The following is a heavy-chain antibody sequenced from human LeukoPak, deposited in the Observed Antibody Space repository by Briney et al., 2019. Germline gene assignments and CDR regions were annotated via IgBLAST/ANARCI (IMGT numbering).Heavy chain of an antibody. V-gene: IGHV1-46*01. CDR1: GYTFTSYY. J-gene: IGHJ5*02. Sequence: ASVKVSCKASGYTFTSYYIHWVRQAPGQGLEWMGVINPSGGSTNYAQKFQGRVTMTRDLSTNTVFMELSSLRSEDTAVYYCARGLLFDNWFDPWGQGTLVTVSS. D-gene: IGHD2-21*01. CDR2: INPSGGST. CDR3: ARGLLFDNWFDP.